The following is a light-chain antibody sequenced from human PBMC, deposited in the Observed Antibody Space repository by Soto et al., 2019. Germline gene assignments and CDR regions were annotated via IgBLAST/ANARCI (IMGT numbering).Light chain of an antibody. CDR1: QSVSSRY. CDR2: GAS. J-gene: IGKJ2*01. Sequence: EIVLTQSPGTLSLSPGERATLSCRASQSVSSRYLAWYQQKPGQAPRLLIYGASNRATGIPDRFSGSGSGTAFTLTIIRLEPEDFAVYFCQQYGSSPPFTFDQGTKVEIK. CDR3: QQYGSSPPFT. V-gene: IGKV3-20*01.